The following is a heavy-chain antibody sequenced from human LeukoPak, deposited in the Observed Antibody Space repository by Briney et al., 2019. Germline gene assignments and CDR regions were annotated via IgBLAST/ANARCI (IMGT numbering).Heavy chain of an antibody. Sequence: GASVKVSCKASGYTFTSYDINWVRQATGQGLEWMGWMNPNSGNTGYAQKFQGRVTMTRNTSISTAYMELSSLRSEDTAVYYCARTAARITMIVVVTPPGSFDYWAREPWSPSPQ. V-gene: IGHV1-8*01. J-gene: IGHJ4*02. CDR3: ARTAARITMIVVVTPPGSFDY. CDR1: GYTFTSYD. D-gene: IGHD3-22*01. CDR2: MNPNSGNT.